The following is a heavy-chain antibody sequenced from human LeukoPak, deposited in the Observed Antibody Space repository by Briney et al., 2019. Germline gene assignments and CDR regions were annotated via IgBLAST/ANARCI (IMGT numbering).Heavy chain of an antibody. CDR3: ARGLSLYFYDSGGYLSTPDDDAFAI. Sequence: GASVKLSCKASGVTLSSYAISWVRQAPGQGLEWMGGIIPICGTASYAQKFQGRVTITADASTITAYMELSSLRSEDTAVYYCARGLSLYFYDSGGYLSTPDDDAFAIWGGGTMVTVSS. D-gene: IGHD3-22*01. CDR2: IIPICGTA. J-gene: IGHJ3*02. CDR1: GVTLSSYA. V-gene: IGHV1-69*13.